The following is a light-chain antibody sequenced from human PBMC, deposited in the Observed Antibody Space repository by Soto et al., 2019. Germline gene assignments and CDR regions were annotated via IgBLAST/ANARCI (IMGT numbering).Light chain of an antibody. CDR1: SSDVGDYNY. CDR2: EVN. CDR3: SSYTSNNTLV. J-gene: IGLJ2*01. Sequence: QSALTQPASVSGSPGQSITISCTGTSSDVGDYNYVSWYQHHPGKAPKLIIYEVNNRPSGVSNRFSGSKSGNTASLTISGLQAEDEAHFYCSSYTSNNTLVFGGGTKLTVL. V-gene: IGLV2-14*01.